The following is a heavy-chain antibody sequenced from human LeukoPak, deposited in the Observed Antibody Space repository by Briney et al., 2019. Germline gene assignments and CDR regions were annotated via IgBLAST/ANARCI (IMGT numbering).Heavy chain of an antibody. CDR3: ATQNWGSRAFDY. J-gene: IGHJ4*02. D-gene: IGHD7-27*01. CDR2: LYSGGNT. CDR1: GFTVSSSH. Sequence: GGSLRLSCAVSGFTVSSSHMSWVRQAPGKGLEWVSVLYSGGNTFYEDSVKGRFTISRDNSKNTLYLQMDSLRAEDTAVYYCATQNWGSRAFDYWGQGTLVTVSS. V-gene: IGHV3-66*01.